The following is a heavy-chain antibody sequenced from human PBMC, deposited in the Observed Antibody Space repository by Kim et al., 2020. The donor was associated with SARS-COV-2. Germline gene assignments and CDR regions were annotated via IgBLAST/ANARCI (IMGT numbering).Heavy chain of an antibody. V-gene: IGHV6-1*01. Sequence: YAVSVKSRITINPDTSKNQFSLQLNSVTPEDTAVYYCARELLWFGELLDYWGQGTLVTVSS. D-gene: IGHD3-10*01. J-gene: IGHJ4*02. CDR3: ARELLWFGELLDY.